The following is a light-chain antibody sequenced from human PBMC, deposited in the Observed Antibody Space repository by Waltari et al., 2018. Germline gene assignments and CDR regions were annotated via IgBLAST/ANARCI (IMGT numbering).Light chain of an antibody. CDR2: GKN. J-gene: IGLJ3*02. V-gene: IGLV3-19*01. CDR1: SLRSYY. Sequence: SSELTQDPAVSVALGQTVRITCQGVSLRSYYASWYQQKPGQALVLVIYGKNNRPSGIPDRFSGSSSGNTASLTITGAQAEDEADYYCNSRDSSGNHLGVFGGGTKLTVL. CDR3: NSRDSSGNHLGV.